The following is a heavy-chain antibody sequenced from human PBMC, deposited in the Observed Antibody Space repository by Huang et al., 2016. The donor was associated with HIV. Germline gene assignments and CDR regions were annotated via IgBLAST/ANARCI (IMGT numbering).Heavy chain of an antibody. V-gene: IGHV3-23*01. Sequence: VQLLESGGSLVQPGGSRRLSCSASGFTFSRYAMSWVRQAPVKGLEGVSTLSGSGVRTYHADSVNGRFTTSRDNSENMLYMQMHTLRAEDTAVYYCAKGEFVGESYFDQWGQGTLVTVSS. CDR1: GFTFSRYA. J-gene: IGHJ4*02. CDR3: AKGEFVGESYFDQ. CDR2: LSGSGVRT. D-gene: IGHD3-10*01.